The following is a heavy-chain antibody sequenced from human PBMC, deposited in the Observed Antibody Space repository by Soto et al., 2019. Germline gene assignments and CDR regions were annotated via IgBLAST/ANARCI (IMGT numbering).Heavy chain of an antibody. CDR3: AGGPGVARNY. J-gene: IGHJ4*02. CDR2: IYHSGST. Sequence: SETLSLTCAVSGGSISSGGYSLSWIRQPPGKGLEWIGYIYHSGSTYYNPSLKSRVTISVDRSKNQFSLKLSSVTAADTAVYYCAGGPGVARNYWGQGTLVTVSS. V-gene: IGHV4-30-2*01. CDR1: GGSISSGGYS. D-gene: IGHD5-12*01.